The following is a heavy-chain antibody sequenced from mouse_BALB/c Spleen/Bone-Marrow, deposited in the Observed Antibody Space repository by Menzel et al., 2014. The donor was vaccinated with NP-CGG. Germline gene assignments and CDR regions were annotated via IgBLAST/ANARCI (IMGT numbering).Heavy chain of an antibody. J-gene: IGHJ3*01. Sequence: ESGPELEKPGASVKISCKASGYSFTGYNMNWVKQSNGKSLEWIGNIDPYYGGISYNQKFKDKATLTVDKSSSTAYMQLKSLTSEDSAVYYCARSIEYRPLTYWGQGTLVTVSA. V-gene: IGHV1-39*01. CDR1: GYSFTGYN. D-gene: IGHD2-14*01. CDR2: IDPYYGGI. CDR3: ARSIEYRPLTY.